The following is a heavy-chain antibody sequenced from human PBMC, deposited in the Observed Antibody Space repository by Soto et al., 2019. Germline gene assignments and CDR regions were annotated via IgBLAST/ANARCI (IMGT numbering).Heavy chain of an antibody. V-gene: IGHV1-18*01. J-gene: IGHJ4*02. D-gene: IGHD1-26*01. CDR2: ISGYNGNT. Sequence: GASVKVSCKSSGYSFSNYNFCWVRQAPGQGLEWLGWISGYNGNTKYAQNFQERVTITRDMSSGTAYLELSSLRSEDTAVYYCATHREGATYYFDYWGQGTLVTVSS. CDR1: GYSFSNYN. CDR3: ATHREGATYYFDY.